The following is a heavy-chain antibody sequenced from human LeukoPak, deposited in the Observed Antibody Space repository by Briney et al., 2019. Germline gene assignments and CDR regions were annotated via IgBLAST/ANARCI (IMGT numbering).Heavy chain of an antibody. CDR2: IYHSGST. V-gene: IGHV4-30-2*01. CDR1: GGSISSGGYS. CDR3: AGEGHDYGDYGWYFDL. J-gene: IGHJ2*01. Sequence: PSQTLSLTCAVSGGSISSGGYSWSWIRQPPGKGLEWIGYIYHSGSTYYNPSLKSRVTISVDRSKNQFSLKLSSVTAADTAVYYCAGEGHDYGDYGWYFDLWGRGTLVTVSS. D-gene: IGHD4-17*01.